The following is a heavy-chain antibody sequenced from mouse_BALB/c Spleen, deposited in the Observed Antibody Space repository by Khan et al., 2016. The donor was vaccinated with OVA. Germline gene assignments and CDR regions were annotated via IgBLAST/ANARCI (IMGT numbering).Heavy chain of an antibody. D-gene: IGHD1-1*01. Sequence: EVQLQESGPGLVKPSQSLSLTCTVTGYSITSGYAWNWIRQFPGNKLEWMGYISYSGVTCYNPSLKSRISITRDTSKNQFFLQLNSSTTEDTATYYCARGNYYGYYFDYWGQGTTLTVSS. CDR1: GYSITSGYA. CDR2: ISYSGVT. J-gene: IGHJ2*01. CDR3: ARGNYYGYYFDY. V-gene: IGHV3-2*02.